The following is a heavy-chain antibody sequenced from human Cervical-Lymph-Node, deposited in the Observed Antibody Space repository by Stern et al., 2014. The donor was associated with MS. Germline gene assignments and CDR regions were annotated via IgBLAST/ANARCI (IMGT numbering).Heavy chain of an antibody. J-gene: IGHJ6*02. Sequence: VQLVQSGAEVTQPGASVKVSCKVSGYTLSEISMHWVRQAPGNGLEWMGGFDPEHGETRYAQKFQGRVTMAEDRSTDTAYMELSSLRSEDTAVYYCATHRGRGTYYYGMDVWGQGTTVTVSS. V-gene: IGHV1-24*01. CDR3: ATHRGRGTYYYGMDV. CDR2: FDPEHGET. D-gene: IGHD3-16*01. CDR1: GYTLSEIS.